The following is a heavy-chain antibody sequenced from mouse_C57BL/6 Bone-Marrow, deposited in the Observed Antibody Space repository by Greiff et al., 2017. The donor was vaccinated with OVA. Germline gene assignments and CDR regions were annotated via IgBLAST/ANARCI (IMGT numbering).Heavy chain of an antibody. J-gene: IGHJ3*01. Sequence: EVQLQQSGAELVRPGASVKLSCTASGFNIKDYYMHWVKQRPEQGLGWIGRFDPEEGDTENAPKFQGKATMTADTSSNTASLQLSSLTSEDIAVYYCTRKATKAYWGQGTLVTVSA. CDR3: TRKATKAY. CDR2: FDPEEGDT. V-gene: IGHV14-1*01. D-gene: IGHD3-2*02. CDR1: GFNIKDYY.